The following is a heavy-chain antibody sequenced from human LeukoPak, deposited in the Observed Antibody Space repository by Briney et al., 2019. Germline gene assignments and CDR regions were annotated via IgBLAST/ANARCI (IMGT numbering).Heavy chain of an antibody. Sequence: PGGSLRLSCAASGITFNNALMSWVRQAPGKGLEWGGRFKSKADGGTTDYAAPVNGRFTISRDDSKNTLYLQMNSLKTEDTAVYFCTTVGYIVWLLTYYFDYWGQRTLVTVSS. CDR3: TTVGYIVWLLTYYFDY. J-gene: IGHJ4*02. CDR2: FKSKADGGTT. CDR1: GITFNNAL. D-gene: IGHD3-9*01. V-gene: IGHV3-15*01.